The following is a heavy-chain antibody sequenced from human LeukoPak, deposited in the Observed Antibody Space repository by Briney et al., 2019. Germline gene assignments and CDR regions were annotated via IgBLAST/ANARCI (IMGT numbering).Heavy chain of an antibody. V-gene: IGHV3-33*01. CDR3: ARVVSYYGSSYRLLDL. D-gene: IGHD3-10*01. J-gene: IGHJ2*01. Sequence: GRSLRRSCEASGFSFSTYCMHWVRQAPGKGLEWVALIWFDGSNKHYADSVKGRFTLSRDNSKNTMYLQMDSLRAEDTAVYYCARVVSYYGSSYRLLDLWGRGTLVTVSS. CDR1: GFSFSTYC. CDR2: IWFDGSNK.